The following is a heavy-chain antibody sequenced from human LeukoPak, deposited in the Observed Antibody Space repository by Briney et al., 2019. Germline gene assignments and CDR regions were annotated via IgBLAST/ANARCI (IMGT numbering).Heavy chain of an antibody. D-gene: IGHD3-16*01. CDR2: ISSSSSTI. J-gene: IGHJ4*02. CDR1: GFTFSSYS. CDR3: ARGEDNADEYLREDY. Sequence: GGSLRLSCAASGFTFSSYSMNWVRQAPGKGPEWVSYISSSSSTIYYADSVKGRFTISRDNAKNSLYLQMNSLRAEDTAVYYCARGEDNADEYLREDYWGQGILVTVSS. V-gene: IGHV3-48*04.